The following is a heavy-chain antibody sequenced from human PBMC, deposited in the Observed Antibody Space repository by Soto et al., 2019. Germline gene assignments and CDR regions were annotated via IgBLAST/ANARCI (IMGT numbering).Heavy chain of an antibody. D-gene: IGHD2-15*01. J-gene: IGHJ3*01. V-gene: IGHV4-59*07. CDR3: ARQQYTVVTAFDV. CDR2: VSYSGKT. Sequence: QVQLQESGPGLVKTSDTLSLTCTVSGGSITPYYWSWIRQPQGGGLEWIGYVSYSGKTGYNPSLKSRVSMSIDTSKNEFSLKLTSLTAADAATYYCARQQYTVVTAFDVWGQGTTVAVSS. CDR1: GGSITPYY.